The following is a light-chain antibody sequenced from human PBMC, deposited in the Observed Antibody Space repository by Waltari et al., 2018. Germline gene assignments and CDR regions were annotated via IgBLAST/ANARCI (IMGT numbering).Light chain of an antibody. V-gene: IGKV1-27*01. Sequence: DIQMTQSPSSLSASVGDRVTITCRASQGISNYLAWYQQKPGKVPKLLIYAASTLQSGVPSRFSGSGAGTDFTLTISSLQPEDVATYYCQKYNSAPLFGQGTRLEIK. CDR2: AAS. CDR3: QKYNSAPL. J-gene: IGKJ5*01. CDR1: QGISNY.